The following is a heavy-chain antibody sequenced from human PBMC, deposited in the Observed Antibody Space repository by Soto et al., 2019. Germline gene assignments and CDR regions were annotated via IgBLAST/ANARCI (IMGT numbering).Heavy chain of an antibody. CDR2: MYHSGST. V-gene: IGHV4-4*02. CDR1: GGSISSDNW. CDR3: ARASASSMLRGVIIN. D-gene: IGHD3-10*01. J-gene: IGHJ4*02. Sequence: QVQLQESGPGLVKPSGTLSLTCAFSGGSISSDNWWTWVRQPPGKGLEWIGEMYHSGSTNYSPSLKSRVTILVDKSKNQFSLKRTSVTAADTALYYCARASASSMLRGVIINWGQGTLVTVSS.